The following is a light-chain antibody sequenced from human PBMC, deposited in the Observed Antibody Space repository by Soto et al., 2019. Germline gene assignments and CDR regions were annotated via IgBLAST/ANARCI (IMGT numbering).Light chain of an antibody. CDR1: QSISSY. CDR3: RQSYSTPLFT. CDR2: AAS. V-gene: IGKV1-39*01. J-gene: IGKJ3*01. Sequence: DIQMTQSPSSLSASVGDRVTITCRASQSISSYLNWYQQKPGKAPKLLIYAASSLQSGVPSRFSGSGSGTDFTLPISSLQPDDFATYYCRQSYSTPLFTFGPGTKVDIK.